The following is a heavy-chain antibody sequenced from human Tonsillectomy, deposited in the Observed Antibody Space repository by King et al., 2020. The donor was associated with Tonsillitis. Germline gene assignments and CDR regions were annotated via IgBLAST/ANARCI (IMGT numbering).Heavy chain of an antibody. D-gene: IGHD4-11*01. CDR2: ISSSSSYI. J-gene: IGHJ6*02. CDR3: ARNCGYSDYVYNYNAMDV. V-gene: IGHV3-21*01. Sequence: VQLVESGGGLVKPGGSLRLSCAASGFTFTSYNMNWVRQAPGKGLEWVSSISSSSSYIYYAESVKGRFTISRDNAKTSLYLQMSSLRAEDSAMYYCARNCGYSDYVYNYNAMDVWGQGTTVTVTS. CDR1: GFTFTSYN.